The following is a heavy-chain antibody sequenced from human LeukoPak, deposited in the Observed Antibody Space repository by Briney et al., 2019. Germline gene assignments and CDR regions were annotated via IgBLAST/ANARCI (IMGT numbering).Heavy chain of an antibody. CDR2: IIPILGIA. CDR3: ARDYGSGPEDNYYYYGMDV. D-gene: IGHD3-10*01. J-gene: IGHJ6*02. Sequence: ASVKVSCKASGGTFSSYAISWVRQAPGQGLEWMGRIIPILGIANYAQKFQGRVTITADKSTSTAYMELSSLRSEDTAVYYCARDYGSGPEDNYYYYGMDVWGQGTMVTVSS. V-gene: IGHV1-69*04. CDR1: GGTFSSYA.